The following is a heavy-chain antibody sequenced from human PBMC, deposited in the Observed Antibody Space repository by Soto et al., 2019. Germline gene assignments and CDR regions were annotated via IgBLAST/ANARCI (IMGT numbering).Heavy chain of an antibody. Sequence: SETLSLTCTLSGGSIRSSSYYWVLIRQPPGKGLEWIGTIYYGGTTYSNPSLKSRVTISVDTSKNQFSLKLTSVTAADTAVYYCATQRREGIDYWGQGTLVTVSS. D-gene: IGHD6-25*01. J-gene: IGHJ4*02. CDR2: IYYGGTT. CDR3: ATQRREGIDY. CDR1: GGSIRSSSYY. V-gene: IGHV4-39*01.